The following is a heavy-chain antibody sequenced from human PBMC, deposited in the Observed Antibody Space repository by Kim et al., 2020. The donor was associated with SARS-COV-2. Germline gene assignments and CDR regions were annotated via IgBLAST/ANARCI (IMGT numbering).Heavy chain of an antibody. J-gene: IGHJ4*02. CDR2: IKQDGSEK. D-gene: IGHD2-2*01. Sequence: GGSLRPSCAASGFRFSSYWMSWVRQAPGKGLEWVANIKQDGSEKYYVDSVKGRFTISRDNAKNSVYLQMNSLRAEDTAVYYCASERLCSSIACYAPSFEYWGQGTLVTVSS. CDR3: ASERLCSSIACYAPSFEY. V-gene: IGHV3-7*01. CDR1: GFRFSSYW.